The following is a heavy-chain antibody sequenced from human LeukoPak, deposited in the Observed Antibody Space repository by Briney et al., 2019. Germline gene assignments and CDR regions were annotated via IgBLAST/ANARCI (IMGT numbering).Heavy chain of an antibody. CDR2: ISAYNGNT. CDR1: GYTFTSYG. Sequence: ASVKVSCTASGYTFTSYGISWVRQAPGQGLEWMGWISAYNGNTNYAQKLQGRVTMTTDTSTSTAYMELRSLRSDDTAVYYCARMLYDFWSGYYALGYWGQRTLVTVSS. CDR3: ARMLYDFWSGYYALGY. J-gene: IGHJ4*02. V-gene: IGHV1-18*01. D-gene: IGHD3-3*01.